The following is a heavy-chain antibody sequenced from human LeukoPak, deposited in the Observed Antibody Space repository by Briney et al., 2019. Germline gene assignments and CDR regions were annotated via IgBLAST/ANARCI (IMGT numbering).Heavy chain of an antibody. CDR2: IRYDGSNK. J-gene: IGHJ4*02. D-gene: IGHD3-22*01. Sequence: GGSLRLSCAASGFTFSSYGMHWVRQAPGKGLEWVAFIRYDGSNKYYADSVKGRFTISRDNSKNTLYLQMNSLRAEDTAVYYCAKLPSGYYPTGDYWGQGTLVTVSS. CDR1: GFTFSSYG. CDR3: AKLPSGYYPTGDY. V-gene: IGHV3-30*02.